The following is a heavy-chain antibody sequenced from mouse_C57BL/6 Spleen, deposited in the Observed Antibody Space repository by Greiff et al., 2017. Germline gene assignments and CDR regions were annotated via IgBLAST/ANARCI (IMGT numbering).Heavy chain of an antibody. D-gene: IGHD1-1*01. Sequence: QVQLQQPGADLVKPGASVKMSCKASGYTFTSYWITWVKQRPGQGLEWIGDIYPGSGSTNYNEKFKSKATLTVDTSSSTAYMQLSSLTSEDSAVYYCAREGHYYGSSWYFDYWGQGTTLTVSS. CDR2: IYPGSGST. V-gene: IGHV1-55*01. CDR3: AREGHYYGSSWYFDY. CDR1: GYTFTSYW. J-gene: IGHJ2*01.